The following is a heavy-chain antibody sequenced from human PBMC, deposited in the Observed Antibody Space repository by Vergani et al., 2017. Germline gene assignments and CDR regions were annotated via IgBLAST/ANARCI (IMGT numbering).Heavy chain of an antibody. CDR3: AGDINGDYDGRGDY. V-gene: IGHV1-69*04. CDR2: IIPALGIA. CDR1: GGTFSSYA. J-gene: IGHJ4*02. Sequence: QVQLVQSGAEVKKPGSSVKVSCKASGGTFSSYAISWVRQAPGQGLEWMGRIIPALGIANYAQKFQGRVTITADKSTSTAYMELSSLRSEDTAVYYCAGDINGDYDGRGDYWGQGTLVTVSS. D-gene: IGHD4-17*01.